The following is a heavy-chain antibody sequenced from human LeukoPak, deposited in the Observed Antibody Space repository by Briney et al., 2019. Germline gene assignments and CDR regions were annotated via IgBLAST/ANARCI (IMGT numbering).Heavy chain of an antibody. J-gene: IGHJ4*02. CDR3: ASGSYSLPTWY. CDR1: GFTFSSYG. V-gene: IGHV3-7*01. D-gene: IGHD3-10*01. Sequence: GGSLRLSCAASGFTFSSYGMSWVRQAPGKGPEWVANINQDGSEKYYVDSVKGRFTISRDNAKNSLYLQMDSLRAEDTAVYYCASGSYSLPTWYWGQGTLVTVSS. CDR2: INQDGSEK.